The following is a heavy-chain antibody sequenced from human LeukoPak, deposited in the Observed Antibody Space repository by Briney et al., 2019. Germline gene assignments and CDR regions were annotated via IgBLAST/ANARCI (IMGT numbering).Heavy chain of an antibody. Sequence: GGSLRLSCAATGFTFSSYSRNWVRQAPGKGLEWVSSISSSSSYIYYADSVKRRFTISRDNAKNSLYLQMNSLRAEDTAVYYCAREGSGYDDGGAFDIWGQGAMVTVSS. CDR1: GFTFSSYS. CDR3: AREGSGYDDGGAFDI. CDR2: ISSSSSYI. J-gene: IGHJ3*02. V-gene: IGHV3-21*01. D-gene: IGHD5-12*01.